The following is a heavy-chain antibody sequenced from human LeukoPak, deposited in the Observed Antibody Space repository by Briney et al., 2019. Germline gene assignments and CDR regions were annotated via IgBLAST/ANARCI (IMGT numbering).Heavy chain of an antibody. CDR1: GFTFGSYS. Sequence: PGRSLRLSCAASGFTFGSYSMNWVRQAPGKGLEWVSYISSSSGTINYADSVKGRFTISRDNAKNSLYLQMNSLRAEDTAVYYCARDSPYTNSWYRGSDAFDIWGQGTMVTVSS. V-gene: IGHV3-48*01. CDR3: ARDSPYTNSWYRGSDAFDI. J-gene: IGHJ3*02. CDR2: ISSSSGTI. D-gene: IGHD6-13*01.